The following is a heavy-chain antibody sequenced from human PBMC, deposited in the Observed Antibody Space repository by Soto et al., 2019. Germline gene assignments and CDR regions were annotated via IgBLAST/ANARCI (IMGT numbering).Heavy chain of an antibody. V-gene: IGHV1-8*01. J-gene: IGHJ6*02. CDR2: MNPNSGNT. D-gene: IGHD3-3*01. Sequence: ASVKVSCKASGYTFTSYDINWVRQATGQGLEWMGWMNPNSGNTDYAQKFQGRVTMTRNTSISTAYMELSSLRSEDTAVYYCARDGGYYDFWSGFQRWVYYYGMDVWG. CDR3: ARDGGYYDFWSGFQRWVYYYGMDV. CDR1: GYTFTSYD.